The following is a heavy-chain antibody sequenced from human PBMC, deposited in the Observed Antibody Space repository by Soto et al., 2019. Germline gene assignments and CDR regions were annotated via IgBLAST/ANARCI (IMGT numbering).Heavy chain of an antibody. Sequence: EMQLVESGGGWVQPGGSLRLSCAASGFTFSSYEMNWVRQAPGKGLEWVSYISSSGSTIYYADSVKGRFTIARDNAKNSLYLQINSLGAEDTAVYYCARDSRYYDSSYYFDYWGQGTLVTVSS. CDR1: GFTFSSYE. D-gene: IGHD3-22*01. V-gene: IGHV3-48*03. J-gene: IGHJ4*02. CDR3: ARDSRYYDSSYYFDY. CDR2: ISSSGSTI.